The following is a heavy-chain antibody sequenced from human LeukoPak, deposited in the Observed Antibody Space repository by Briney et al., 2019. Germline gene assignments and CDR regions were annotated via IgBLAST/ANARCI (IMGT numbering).Heavy chain of an antibody. V-gene: IGHV4-34*01. CDR1: GGSFSGYY. Sequence: SETLSLTCAVYGGSFSGYYWSWIRQPPGKGLEWIGYIYYSGSTYYNPSLKSLVTISVDTSKNQFSLKLSSVTAADTAVYYCARLAYYDYVWGSYRFDYWGQGTLVTVSS. J-gene: IGHJ4*02. CDR2: IYYSGST. D-gene: IGHD3-16*02. CDR3: ARLAYYDYVWGSYRFDY.